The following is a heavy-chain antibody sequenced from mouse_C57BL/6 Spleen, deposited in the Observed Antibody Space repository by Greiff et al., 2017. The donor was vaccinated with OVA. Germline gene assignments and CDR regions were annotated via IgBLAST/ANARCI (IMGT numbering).Heavy chain of an antibody. J-gene: IGHJ1*03. CDR2: IYPGSGNT. D-gene: IGHD2-10*02. CDR3: ARSGYDWYFDV. V-gene: IGHV1-76*01. CDR1: GYTFTDYY. Sequence: VQLQQSGAELVRPGASVKLSCKASGYTFTDYYINWVKQRPGQGLEWIARIYPGSGNTYYNEKFKGKATLTAEKSSSTAYMQLSSLTSEDSAVYFCARSGYDWYFDVWGTGTTVTVSS.